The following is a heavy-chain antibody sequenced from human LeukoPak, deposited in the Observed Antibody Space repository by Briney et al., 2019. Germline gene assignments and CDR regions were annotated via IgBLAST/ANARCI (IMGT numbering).Heavy chain of an antibody. J-gene: IGHJ6*03. CDR3: ARSSYYYGSGSYDHYYYYMDV. CDR1: GYTFTTYA. D-gene: IGHD3-10*01. CDR2: INPNSGGT. Sequence: ASVKVSCKASGYTFTTYAMNWVRQAPGQGLEWMGWINPNSGGTNYAQKFQGRVTMTRDTSISTAYMELSRLRSDDTAVYYCARSSYYYGSGSYDHYYYYMDVWGKGTTVTVSS. V-gene: IGHV1-2*02.